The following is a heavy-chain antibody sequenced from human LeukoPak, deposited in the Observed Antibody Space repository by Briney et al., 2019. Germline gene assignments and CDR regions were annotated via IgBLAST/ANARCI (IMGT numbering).Heavy chain of an antibody. D-gene: IGHD6-25*01. CDR3: ARVLTAAGLDF. Sequence: SETLSLTCTVSGGSITGSRTWGWVRQPPGKGPEWIGNIHTDGRTASNPSLKSRLTLSLDTSTNQFSLNLNSVTAADTAFYYCARVLTAAGLDFWGQGVLVRIPS. V-gene: IGHV4-39*07. J-gene: IGHJ4*02. CDR2: IHTDGRT. CDR1: GGSITGSRT.